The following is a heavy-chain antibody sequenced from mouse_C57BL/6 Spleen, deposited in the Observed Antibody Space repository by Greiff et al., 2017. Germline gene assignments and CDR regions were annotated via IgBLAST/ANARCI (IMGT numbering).Heavy chain of an antibody. CDR3: ARPYGSSYWYFDV. V-gene: IGHV1-72*01. CDR1: GYTFTSDW. CDR2: IAPNSGGT. D-gene: IGHD1-1*01. Sequence: QVQLKQPGAELVKPGASVKLSCKASGYTFTSDWMHWVKQRPGRGLEWIGRIAPNSGGTKYNEKFKSKATLTVDKPSSTAYMQLSSLTSEDSAVYYCARPYGSSYWYFDVWGTGTTVTVSS. J-gene: IGHJ1*03.